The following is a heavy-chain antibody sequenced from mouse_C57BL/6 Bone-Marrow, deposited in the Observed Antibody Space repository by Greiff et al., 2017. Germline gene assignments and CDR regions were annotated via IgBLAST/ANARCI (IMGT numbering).Heavy chain of an antibody. D-gene: IGHD4-1*01. Sequence: QVQLKESGAELARPGASVKLSCKASGYTFTSYGISWVKQRTGQGLEWIGEIYPRSGNTYYNEKFKGKATLTADKSSSTAYMERRSLTSEDSAVYFCARVWAPDYWGQGTTLTVSS. V-gene: IGHV1-81*01. CDR1: GYTFTSYG. CDR3: ARVWAPDY. CDR2: IYPRSGNT. J-gene: IGHJ2*01.